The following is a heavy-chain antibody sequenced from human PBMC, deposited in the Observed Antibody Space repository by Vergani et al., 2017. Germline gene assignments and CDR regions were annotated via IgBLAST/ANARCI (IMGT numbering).Heavy chain of an antibody. CDR2: ISYDGSNK. D-gene: IGHD2-2*01. CDR3: ARDGHTMGYCSSTSCPVDY. Sequence: QVKLEESGGGVVQPGRSLRLSCAASGFSIGNYAMHWVRQAPGKGLEWVAVISYDGSNKYYADSVKGRFTISRDNSKNTLYLQMNSLRAEDTAVYYCARDGHTMGYCSSTSCPVDYWGQGTLVTVSS. CDR1: GFSIGNYA. J-gene: IGHJ4*02. V-gene: IGHV3-30-3*01.